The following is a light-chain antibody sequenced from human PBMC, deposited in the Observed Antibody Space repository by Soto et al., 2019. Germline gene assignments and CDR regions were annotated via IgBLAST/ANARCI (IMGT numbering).Light chain of an antibody. Sequence: EIVLTQSPGTLSLSPGERATLSCRASQSLTSSYLAWYQQKPGQAPRLLIYGASSRATGIPDRFSGSESGTDFTLTITGLEPEDLAVYYCEQYDSSPPSYTFRRGTKLEIK. CDR2: GAS. CDR1: QSLTSSY. CDR3: EQYDSSPPSYT. J-gene: IGKJ2*01. V-gene: IGKV3-20*01.